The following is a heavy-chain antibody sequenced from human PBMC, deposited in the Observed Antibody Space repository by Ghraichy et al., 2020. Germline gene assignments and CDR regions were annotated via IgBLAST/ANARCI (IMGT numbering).Heavy chain of an antibody. D-gene: IGHD6-13*01. CDR3: ARQEGYEQHAGEFDP. CDR1: GGSIINHY. CDR2: IYYSGTT. J-gene: IGHJ5*02. V-gene: IGHV4-39*01. Sequence: SETLSLTCTVSGGSIINHYWGWIRQPPGKGLEWIGGIYYSGTTYYNPSLKSRVTISVDTSKNQFSLKLSSVTAADTAVYYCARQEGYEQHAGEFDPWGQGTLVTVSS.